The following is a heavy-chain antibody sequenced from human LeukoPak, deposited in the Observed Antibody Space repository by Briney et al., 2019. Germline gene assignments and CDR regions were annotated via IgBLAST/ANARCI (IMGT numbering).Heavy chain of an antibody. CDR1: GGSISSYY. D-gene: IGHD6-6*01. Sequence: SETLSLTCTVSGGSISSYYWSWIRQPPGKGLEWIGYIYYSGSTNYNPSLKSRVTISVDTSKNQFSLKLSSVTAADTAVYYYARVLVSWFDPWGQGTLVTVSS. V-gene: IGHV4-59*01. J-gene: IGHJ5*02. CDR2: IYYSGST. CDR3: ARVLVSWFDP.